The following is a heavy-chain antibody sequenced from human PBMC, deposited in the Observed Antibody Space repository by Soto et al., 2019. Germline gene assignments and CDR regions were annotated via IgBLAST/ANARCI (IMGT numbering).Heavy chain of an antibody. Sequence: ASVKVSCKASGYTFTSYAMHWVRQAPGQRLEWMGWINAGNGNTKYSQKFQGRVTITRDTSASTAYMELSSLRSEDTAVYYCARGYYYDSSDGPMGDWGQGTLVTVSS. D-gene: IGHD3-22*01. CDR2: INAGNGNT. CDR1: GYTFTSYA. CDR3: ARGYYYDSSDGPMGD. V-gene: IGHV1-3*01. J-gene: IGHJ4*02.